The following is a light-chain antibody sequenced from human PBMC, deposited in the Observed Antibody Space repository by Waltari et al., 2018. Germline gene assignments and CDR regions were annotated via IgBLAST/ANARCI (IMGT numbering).Light chain of an antibody. J-gene: IGKJ2*01. V-gene: IGKV3-11*01. CDR2: DAS. CDR3: QQRSNWPRT. Sequence: EIVLTQSPATLSLSPGERATLPCRASQSVSSYLAWFQQKPGQAPRLLMYDASNRATGIPARFSGSGSGTDFTLTISSLEPEDFAVYYCQQRSNWPRTFGQGTKLEIK. CDR1: QSVSSY.